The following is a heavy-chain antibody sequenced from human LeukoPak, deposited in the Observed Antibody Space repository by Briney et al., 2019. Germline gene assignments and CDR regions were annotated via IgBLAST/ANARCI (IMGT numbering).Heavy chain of an antibody. J-gene: IGHJ6*02. CDR3: ARIYSNFGDYYYYYGMDV. Sequence: GESLKISCKGSGYSFTSYWISWVRQLPGKGLGWMGIIYPGDSDTRYSPSFQGQVTISADKSISTAYLQWSSLKASDTAMYYCARIYSNFGDYYYYYGMDVWGQGTTVTVSS. D-gene: IGHD4-11*01. V-gene: IGHV5-51*01. CDR2: IYPGDSDT. CDR1: GYSFTSYW.